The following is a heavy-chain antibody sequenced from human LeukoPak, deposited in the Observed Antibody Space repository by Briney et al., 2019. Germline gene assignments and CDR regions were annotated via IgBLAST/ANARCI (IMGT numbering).Heavy chain of an antibody. D-gene: IGHD5-18*01. V-gene: IGHV4-59*01. Sequence: SETLSLTCPVSGGSISNYYYWTWIRQPPGKGLEWIGYVYYTGSTNFNPSLKSRVTMSLDTSRNQFSLKLTSLTAADTAVYYCARDAMDLVGYSYGFSFDYYYGMDVWGQGTTVTVSS. CDR2: VYYTGST. CDR1: GGSISNYY. CDR3: ARDAMDLVGYSYGFSFDYYYGMDV. J-gene: IGHJ6*02.